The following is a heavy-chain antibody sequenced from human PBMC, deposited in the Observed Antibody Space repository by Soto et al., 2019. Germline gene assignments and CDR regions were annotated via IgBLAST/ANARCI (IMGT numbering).Heavy chain of an antibody. J-gene: IGHJ4*02. Sequence: QVQLVQYGAEVKKPGASVKVSCKASGYTFTSYDINWVRQATGQGLEWMGWMNPNSGNTGYAQKFQGRVTMTRNTSISTAYMELSSLRSEDTAVYYCARLGITIFGVVISNWGQGTLVTVSS. CDR3: ARLGITIFGVVISN. CDR1: GYTFTSYD. D-gene: IGHD3-3*01. CDR2: MNPNSGNT. V-gene: IGHV1-8*01.